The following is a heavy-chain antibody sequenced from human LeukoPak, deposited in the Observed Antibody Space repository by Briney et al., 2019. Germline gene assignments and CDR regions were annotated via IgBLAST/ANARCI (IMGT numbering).Heavy chain of an antibody. CDR2: IYYSGST. D-gene: IGHD4-17*01. V-gene: IGHV4-39*07. Sequence: SETLSLTCTVSGGSISSSSYYWGWIRQPPGKGLEWIGSIYYSGSTYYNPSLKSRVTISVDTSKNQFSLKLSSVTAADTVVYYCARERGFGDYSLDAFDIWGQGTMVTVSS. J-gene: IGHJ3*02. CDR3: ARERGFGDYSLDAFDI. CDR1: GGSISSSSYY.